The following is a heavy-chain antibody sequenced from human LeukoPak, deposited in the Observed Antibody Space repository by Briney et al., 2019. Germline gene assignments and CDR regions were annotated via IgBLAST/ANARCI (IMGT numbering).Heavy chain of an antibody. J-gene: IGHJ4*02. D-gene: IGHD6-19*01. CDR2: ISYDGSNK. CDR1: GFTFSSYA. V-gene: IGHV3-30*04. CDR3: ARPHPRIAVAGTDY. Sequence: GRSLRLSCAASGFTFSSYAMHWVRQAPGKGLEWVAVISYDGSNKYYADSVKGRFTISRDSSKNTLYLQMNSLRAEDTAVYYCARPHPRIAVAGTDYWGQGTLVTVSS.